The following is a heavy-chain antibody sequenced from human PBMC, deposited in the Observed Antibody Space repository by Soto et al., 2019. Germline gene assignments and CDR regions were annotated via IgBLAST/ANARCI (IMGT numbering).Heavy chain of an antibody. V-gene: IGHV3-7*03. Sequence: GGSLRLSCAASGFTFSSYWMSWVRQAPGKGLKRVANIKQDGSEKYYVDSVKGRFTISRDNAKNSLYLQMNSLRAEDTAVYYCARXTQLATRLLYYYYGMDVWGQGTTVTVSS. D-gene: IGHD2-2*01. CDR1: GFTFSSYW. CDR2: IKQDGSEK. J-gene: IGHJ6*02. CDR3: ARXTQLATRLLYYYYGMDV.